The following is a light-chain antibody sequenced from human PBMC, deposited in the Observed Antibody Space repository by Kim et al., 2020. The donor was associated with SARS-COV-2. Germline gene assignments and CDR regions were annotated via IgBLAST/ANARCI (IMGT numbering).Light chain of an antibody. CDR3: QQYAHWLWT. CDR2: AAS. CDR1: QSVSGSN. J-gene: IGKJ1*01. Sequence: EIVLTQSPGTLSLSPGERATLSCRASQSVSGSNLAWYQQIRGQAPSLLMYAASSRATGIPDRFSGSGSGTDFTLTIGRLEPEDFAVYYCQQYAHWLWTFGQGTKLDIK. V-gene: IGKV3-20*01.